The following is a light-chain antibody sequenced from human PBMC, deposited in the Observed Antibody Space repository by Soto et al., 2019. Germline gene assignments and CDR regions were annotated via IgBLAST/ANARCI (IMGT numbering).Light chain of an antibody. Sequence: QSVLTQPASVSGSPGQSITISCTGTSSDVGGYNYVSWYQQHPGKAPKVVIYDVSNRPSGVSNRFSGSKSGNTASLSISGLQAEDEADYYCSSYTTSSTYVFGAGTKLTVL. CDR3: SSYTTSSTYV. V-gene: IGLV2-14*03. CDR2: DVS. CDR1: SSDVGGYNY. J-gene: IGLJ1*01.